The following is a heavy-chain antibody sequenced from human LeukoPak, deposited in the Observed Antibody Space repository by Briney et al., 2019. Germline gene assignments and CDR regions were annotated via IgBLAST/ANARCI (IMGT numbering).Heavy chain of an antibody. V-gene: IGHV3-7*01. D-gene: IGHD4-11*01. CDR3: ARDRMATTFDS. J-gene: IGHJ4*02. Sequence: PGGSLRLSCAASGFTFGSWMSWVRQAPGKGLEWVANIKQDGSQRYYVDSVKGRFTISRDNAKNSLYLQMISLRVEDTALYYCARDRMATTFDSWGQGTLVTVSS. CDR2: IKQDGSQR. CDR1: GFTFGSW.